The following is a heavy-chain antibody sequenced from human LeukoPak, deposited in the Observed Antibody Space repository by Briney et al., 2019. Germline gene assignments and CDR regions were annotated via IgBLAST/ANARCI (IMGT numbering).Heavy chain of an antibody. J-gene: IGHJ4*02. Sequence: GGSLRLSCAASGFIFSSYWMAWVRQAPGKGLEWVANIKEDGSDKNYVDSVKGRFTISRDNAKNSLYLQMNSLRAEDTAVYYCAKGAYAIFGVAAHYFDYWGQGTLVTVSS. CDR2: IKEDGSDK. D-gene: IGHD3-3*01. CDR3: AKGAYAIFGVAAHYFDY. CDR1: GFIFSSYW. V-gene: IGHV3-7*03.